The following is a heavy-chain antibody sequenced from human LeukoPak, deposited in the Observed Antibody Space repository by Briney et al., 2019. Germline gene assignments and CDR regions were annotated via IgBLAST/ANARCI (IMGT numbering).Heavy chain of an antibody. CDR3: ARVTAAGCDY. V-gene: IGHV3-48*03. CDR2: ISSSGSAL. Sequence: GGSLRLSCAASGFTFSSCEMSWVRQAPGKGLAWVSYISSSGSALYYADSLKGRFTISRDNAKNSLYLQVNSLRAEDTAVYYCARVTAAGCDYWGQGTLVTVSS. D-gene: IGHD6-13*01. J-gene: IGHJ4*02. CDR1: GFTFSSCE.